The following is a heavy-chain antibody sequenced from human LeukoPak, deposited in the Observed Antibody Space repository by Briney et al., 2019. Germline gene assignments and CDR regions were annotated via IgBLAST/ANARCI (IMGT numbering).Heavy chain of an antibody. D-gene: IGHD1-1*01. Sequence: SGTPSVTSSVSTGSIISGTYYRSWIRQPAGEWVGWIGCIYTSGSTNYNPSLESRVTISVDTSKNQFSLNLSSVTTADTAVYYCARYNTAGYYFDYWGQGTLVTVSS. CDR1: TGSIISGTYY. V-gene: IGHV4-61*02. CDR2: IYTSGST. CDR3: ARYNTAGYYFDY. J-gene: IGHJ4*02.